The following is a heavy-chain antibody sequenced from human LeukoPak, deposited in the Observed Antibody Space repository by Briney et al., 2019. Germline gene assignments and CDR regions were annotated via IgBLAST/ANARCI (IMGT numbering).Heavy chain of an antibody. J-gene: IGHJ4*02. Sequence: PSETLSLTCAVYGGSFSGYYWSWIRQPPGKGLEWIGEINHSGSTNYNPSLKSRVTISVDTSKNQFSLKLSSVTAADTAVYYCARGPLLSSGYYYGYYWGQGTLLTVSS. D-gene: IGHD3-22*01. V-gene: IGHV4-34*01. CDR1: GGSFSGYY. CDR3: ARGPLLSSGYYYGYY. CDR2: INHSGST.